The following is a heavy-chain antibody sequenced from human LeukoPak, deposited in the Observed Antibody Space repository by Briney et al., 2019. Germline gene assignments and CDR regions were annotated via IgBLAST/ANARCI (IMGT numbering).Heavy chain of an antibody. Sequence: NPSETLSLTCAVYGGSFSGYYWSWIRQPPGKGLEWIGEINHSGSTNYNPSLKSRVTISVDTSKNQFSLKLSSVTAADTAVYYCARGRAGRGAMVRGVTSYFDYRGQGTLVTVSS. D-gene: IGHD3-10*01. CDR3: ARGRAGRGAMVRGVTSYFDY. CDR1: GGSFSGYY. V-gene: IGHV4-34*01. CDR2: INHSGST. J-gene: IGHJ4*02.